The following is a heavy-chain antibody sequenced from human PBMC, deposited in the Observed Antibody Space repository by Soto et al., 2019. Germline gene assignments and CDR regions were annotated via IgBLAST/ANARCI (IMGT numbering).Heavy chain of an antibody. J-gene: IGHJ2*01. CDR2: INPKSGGT. CDR1: GYSFTDYH. D-gene: IGHD2-8*01. V-gene: IGHV1-2*04. Sequence: ASVKVSCKASGYSFTDYHIHWVRQAPGQGLEWLGGINPKSGGTSTAQKFQGWVAMTTDTSISTASMELTRLTSDDTAIYYCARGDSTDCSNGVCSFFYNHDRDGGGR. CDR3: ARGDSTDCSNGVCSFFYNHDRDG.